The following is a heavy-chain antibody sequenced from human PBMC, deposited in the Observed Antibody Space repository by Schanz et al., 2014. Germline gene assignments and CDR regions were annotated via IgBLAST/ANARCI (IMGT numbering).Heavy chain of an antibody. CDR1: GDTFSKYN. CDR3: TRLRRADPNGFDV. V-gene: IGHV1-69*09. CDR2: IMPLRGIG. J-gene: IGHJ6*02. Sequence: VQLVQSGPEVKKPGSSVKVSCQAFGDTFSKYNIMWVRQVPGQGLEWLGRIMPLRGIGNNAWKFQGRLTITADKSMNITYMELSSLGTEDTAVYYCTRLRRADPNGFDVWGQGTTVTVS. D-gene: IGHD6-19*01.